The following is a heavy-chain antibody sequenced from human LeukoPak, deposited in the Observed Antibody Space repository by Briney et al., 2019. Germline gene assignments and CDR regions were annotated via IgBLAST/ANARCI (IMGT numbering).Heavy chain of an antibody. CDR1: GFTFSGSA. CDR3: TRLRHSNTDYYYYYGMDV. Sequence: AGGSLRLSCAASGFTFSGSAMHWVRQASGKGLEWVGRIRSTTDTAYAASVKGRFTISRDDSKNTAYLQMNSLKTEDTAVYYCTRLRHSNTDYYYYYGMDVWGQGTTVTVSS. CDR2: IRSTTDT. D-gene: IGHD2/OR15-2a*01. J-gene: IGHJ6*02. V-gene: IGHV3-73*01.